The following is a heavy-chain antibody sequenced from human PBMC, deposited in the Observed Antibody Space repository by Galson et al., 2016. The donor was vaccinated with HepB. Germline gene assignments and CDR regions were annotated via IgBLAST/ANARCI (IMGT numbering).Heavy chain of an antibody. J-gene: IGHJ4*02. D-gene: IGHD1-26*01. CDR3: AHRPYYGSFDD. Sequence: PALVKPTQTLTLTCTFSGFSLTSSGVGVAWIRQPPGKALEWLAPIYWDDDKRFNPSLKGRVAITKDTSKNLVVLTMTNMAPVDTATYFCAHRPYYGSFDDWGQGTLVTVSS. CDR2: IYWDDDK. V-gene: IGHV2-5*02. CDR1: GFSLTSSGVG.